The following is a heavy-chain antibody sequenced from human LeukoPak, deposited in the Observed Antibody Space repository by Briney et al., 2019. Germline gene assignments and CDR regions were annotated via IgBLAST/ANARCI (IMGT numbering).Heavy chain of an antibody. CDR1: GGSISSSSYY. J-gene: IGHJ6*03. Sequence: SETLSLTCTVSGGSISSSSYYWGWIRQPPGKGLEWIGNIYYSGSTYYNPSLKSRVTISVDTSKNRFSLKRSSVTAADRAVHYCARHRYYYRSGSYYGAPYYMDVWGKGTTVTVSS. CDR3: ARHRYYYRSGSYYGAPYYMDV. V-gene: IGHV4-39*01. D-gene: IGHD3-10*01. CDR2: IYYSGST.